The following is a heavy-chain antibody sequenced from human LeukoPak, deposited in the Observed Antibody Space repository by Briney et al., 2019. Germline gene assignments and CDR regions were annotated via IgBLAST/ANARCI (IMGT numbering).Heavy chain of an antibody. V-gene: IGHV3-30*04. CDR3: ARVGDSSGWPYFDY. Sequence: GGSLRLSCAASGFTFSSYAMHWVRQAPGKGLEWVAVISYDGSNKYYADSVKGRFTISRDNSKNTLYLQMNSLRAEDTAVYYCARVGDSSGWPYFDYWGQGTLVTVSS. J-gene: IGHJ4*02. CDR1: GFTFSSYA. D-gene: IGHD6-19*01. CDR2: ISYDGSNK.